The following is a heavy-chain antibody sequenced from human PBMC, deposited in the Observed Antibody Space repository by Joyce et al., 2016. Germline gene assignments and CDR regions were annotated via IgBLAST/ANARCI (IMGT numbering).Heavy chain of an antibody. CDR2: ISYNGSNN. Sequence: QVQLVESGGGVVQPGRSLRLSCAASGFTFNNYGMHWVRQAPGKGLEWVAVISYNGSNNYYADSVKGRFTISRDNSKNTLNLQMNSLRPEDTAVYYCAKGFHYGDFNDAFDIWGQGTMVTVSS. J-gene: IGHJ3*02. V-gene: IGHV3-30*18. CDR3: AKGFHYGDFNDAFDI. CDR1: GFTFNNYG. D-gene: IGHD4-17*01.